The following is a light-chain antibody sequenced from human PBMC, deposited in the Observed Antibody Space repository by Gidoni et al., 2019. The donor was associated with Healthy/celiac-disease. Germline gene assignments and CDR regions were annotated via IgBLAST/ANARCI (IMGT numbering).Light chain of an antibody. Sequence: VLPQSPATLSLSPGDRATLACRASQSVSSYLAWYQQRPGQAPRLLIYDASNRVTGIPARFSGSGSGTDFTLTISSLEPEDFAVYYCQQRSNWPQNTFGQXTRLEIK. CDR3: QQRSNWPQNT. CDR2: DAS. V-gene: IGKV3-11*01. CDR1: QSVSSY. J-gene: IGKJ5*01.